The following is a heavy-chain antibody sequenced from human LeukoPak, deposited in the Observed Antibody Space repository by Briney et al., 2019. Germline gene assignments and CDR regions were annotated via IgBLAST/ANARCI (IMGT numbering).Heavy chain of an antibody. J-gene: IGHJ3*02. CDR3: AKDRGAGHTYYDILTGYYFDAFDM. Sequence: GGTLRLSCAASGFTFYNSAMNWVRQAPGKGLEWVSGISGSGTSTYYADSVKGRFTISRDNSNNTVYLQMNRLRAEDTGVYYCAKDRGAGHTYYDILTGYYFDAFDMWGQGTMVTVSS. V-gene: IGHV3-23*01. CDR1: GFTFYNSA. D-gene: IGHD3-9*01. CDR2: ISGSGTST.